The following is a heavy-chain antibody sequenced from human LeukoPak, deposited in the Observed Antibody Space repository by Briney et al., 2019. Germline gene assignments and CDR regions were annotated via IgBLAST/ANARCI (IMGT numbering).Heavy chain of an antibody. D-gene: IGHD2-21*01. CDR1: GFIFSNYE. J-gene: IGHJ3*02. CDR3: ARDVVVGGDDAFDT. Sequence: PGGSLRLSCAASGFIFSNYEMNWVRQAPGKGLEWVSYIKSRSTKVYYADSVKGRFTISRDNAKNSLYLQMNSLRAEDTALYYCARDVVVGGDDAFDTWGQGTMVTVSS. CDR2: IKSRSTKV. V-gene: IGHV3-48*03.